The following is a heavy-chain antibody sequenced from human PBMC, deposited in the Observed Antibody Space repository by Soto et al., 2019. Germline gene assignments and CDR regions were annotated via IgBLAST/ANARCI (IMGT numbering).Heavy chain of an antibody. Sequence: LRLSCTASGFSFSSYTMNWVRQAPGKGLQWVASITNRGTHTYSADSVKGRFTISRDNDKNSLYLQMNNLRAEDTATYYCTRAHEVAWFDSWGLGTLVTVSS. D-gene: IGHD2-15*01. V-gene: IGHV3-21*06. CDR1: GFSFSSYT. J-gene: IGHJ5*01. CDR3: TRAHEVAWFDS. CDR2: ITNRGTHT.